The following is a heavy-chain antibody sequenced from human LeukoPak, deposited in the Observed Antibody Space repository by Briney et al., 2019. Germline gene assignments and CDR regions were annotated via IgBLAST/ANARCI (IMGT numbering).Heavy chain of an antibody. Sequence: GGSLRLSCVVSGFTFSDHIMNWVRQLPGKRLEWVAYVSGSGSTVYYADSVKGRFTISRDNGKSSLYLQMNSLRVEDTALYYCVRQFASWGQGTLVTVSS. V-gene: IGHV3-48*01. CDR2: VSGSGSTV. CDR3: VRQFAS. CDR1: GFTFSDHI. J-gene: IGHJ4*02.